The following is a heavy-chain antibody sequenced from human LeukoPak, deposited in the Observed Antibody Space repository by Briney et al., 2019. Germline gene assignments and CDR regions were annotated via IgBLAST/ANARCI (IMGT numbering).Heavy chain of an antibody. CDR1: GGSISSSSYY. J-gene: IGHJ6*03. Sequence: SETLSPTCTVSGGSISSSSYYWGWIRQPPGKGLEWIGSIYYSGSTNYNPSLKSRVTISVDTSKNQFSLKLSSVTAADTAVYYCARTHTATRGYYYYYMDVWGKGTTVTVSS. CDR3: ARTHTATRGYYYYYMDV. CDR2: IYYSGST. D-gene: IGHD5-18*01. V-gene: IGHV4-39*07.